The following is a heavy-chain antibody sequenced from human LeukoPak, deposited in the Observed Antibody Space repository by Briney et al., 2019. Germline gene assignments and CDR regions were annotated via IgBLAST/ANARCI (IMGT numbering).Heavy chain of an antibody. CDR3: ARDTIVVVPAAPIYYYYGMDV. Sequence: ASVKVSCKASGDTFTGYYMHWVRQAPGQGLEWMGWINPNSGGTNYAQKFQGRVTMTRDTSISTAYMELSRLRSDDTAVYYCARDTIVVVPAAPIYYYYGMDVWGQGTTVTVSS. CDR2: INPNSGGT. D-gene: IGHD2-2*01. J-gene: IGHJ6*02. CDR1: GDTFTGYY. V-gene: IGHV1-2*02.